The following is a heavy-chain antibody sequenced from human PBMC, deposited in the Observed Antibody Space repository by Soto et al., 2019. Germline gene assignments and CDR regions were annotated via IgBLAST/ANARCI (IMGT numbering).Heavy chain of an antibody. J-gene: IGHJ6*03. Sequence: GGSLRLSCAASGFTFSRYGMHWVRQAPGKGLEWVAVISYDGSNKYYADSVKGRFTISRDNSKNTLYLQMNSLRAEDTAVYYCAKSRIYNWLYYYYMDVWGKGTTVTVSS. V-gene: IGHV3-30*18. D-gene: IGHD1-20*01. CDR1: GFTFSRYG. CDR3: AKSRIYNWLYYYYMDV. CDR2: ISYDGSNK.